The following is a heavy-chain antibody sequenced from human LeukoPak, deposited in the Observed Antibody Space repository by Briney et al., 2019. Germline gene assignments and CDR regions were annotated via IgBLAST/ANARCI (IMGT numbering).Heavy chain of an antibody. D-gene: IGHD5-24*01. CDR2: INPNSGGT. J-gene: IGHJ4*02. Sequence: GASVKVSCKASGYTFTGHYMHWVRQAPGQGLEWMGWINPNSGGTKYAQKFQGRVTMTRDTSISTASMELSRLRSDDTAVYYCARAAAQWLQLTPDYWGQRTLVTVSS. CDR3: ARAAAQWLQLTPDY. V-gene: IGHV1-2*02. CDR1: GYTFTGHY.